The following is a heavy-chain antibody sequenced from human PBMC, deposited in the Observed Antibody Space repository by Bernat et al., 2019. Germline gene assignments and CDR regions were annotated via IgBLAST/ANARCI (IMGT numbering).Heavy chain of an antibody. D-gene: IGHD3-16*01. CDR2: ITSDGTNK. CDR3: SGTAFVCGDVFDI. Sequence: EVKVVESGGGLVQPGGSLRLSCEASGFSLSSYLMHWVRQAPGERLVWVSRITSDGTNKIYADSVKGRFTISRDNAKNTLYLQMNSLRAEDTAVYYFSGTAFVCGDVFDIRGQGKKVTVSS. J-gene: IGHJ3*02. V-gene: IGHV3-74*01. CDR1: GFSLSSYL.